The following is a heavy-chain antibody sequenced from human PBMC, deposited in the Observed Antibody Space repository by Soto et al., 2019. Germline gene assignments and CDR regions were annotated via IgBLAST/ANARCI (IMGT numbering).Heavy chain of an antibody. J-gene: IGHJ4*02. CDR2: IYYSGNT. V-gene: IGHV4-39*01. CDR1: GGSISSSSYY. Sequence: QLQLQESGPGLVKPSETLSLTCTVSGGSISSSSYYWGWIRQPPGKGLEWIGSIYYSGNTYYNPSLKSRVTLSVDTSKNQFSLKLSSVTAADTAVYYCARHAGGAGSYYFDYWGQGTLVTVSS. CDR3: ARHAGGAGSYYFDY. D-gene: IGHD6-19*01.